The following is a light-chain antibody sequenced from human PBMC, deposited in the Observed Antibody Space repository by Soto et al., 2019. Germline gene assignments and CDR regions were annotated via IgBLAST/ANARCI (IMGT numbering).Light chain of an antibody. CDR2: GSS. Sequence: EVVLTQSPGTVSLSPGDRATLSCRSSQSISNECLAWDQRRPGQSPRLLIFGSSNRATGAPDRFSGSGSGTDFTLTISRLEPDAFAVDSCQQYCNSPHNVGGGTKVESK. V-gene: IGKV3-20*01. CDR1: QSISNEC. CDR3: QQYCNSPHN. J-gene: IGKJ4*01.